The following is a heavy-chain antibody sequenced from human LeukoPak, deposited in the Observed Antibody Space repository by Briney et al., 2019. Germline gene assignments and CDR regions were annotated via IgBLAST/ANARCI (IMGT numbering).Heavy chain of an antibody. V-gene: IGHV3-23*01. CDR1: GFTFSTYG. D-gene: IGHD4-17*01. CDR2: IIGRVAST. Sequence: GGSLRLSCAPSGFTFSTYGMSWGRQAPGNGLGWVSAIIGRVASTYYADSVKGRFTISRDNSKNTLYLPMNSLRAEDTAVYYCAKDPAYGDYASDYYMDVWGKGTTVTVSS. CDR3: AKDPAYGDYASDYYMDV. J-gene: IGHJ6*03.